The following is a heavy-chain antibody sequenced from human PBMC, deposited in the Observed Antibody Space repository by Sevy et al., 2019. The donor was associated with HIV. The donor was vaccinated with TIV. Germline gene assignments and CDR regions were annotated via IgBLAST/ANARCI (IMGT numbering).Heavy chain of an antibody. CDR3: AADLYYYGSGSYRHFDY. J-gene: IGHJ4*02. V-gene: IGHV1-58*01. D-gene: IGHD3-10*01. CDR1: GFTFTSSA. Sequence: ASVKVSCKASGFTFTSSAVQWVRQARGQRLEWIGWIVVGSGNTNYAQKFQERVTITRDMSTSTAYMELSSLRSEDTAVYYCAADLYYYGSGSYRHFDYWGQRTLVTVSS. CDR2: IVVGSGNT.